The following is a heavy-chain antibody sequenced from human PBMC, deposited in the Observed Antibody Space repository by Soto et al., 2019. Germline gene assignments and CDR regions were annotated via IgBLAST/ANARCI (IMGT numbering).Heavy chain of an antibody. CDR3: AKEAGLVRFFDWLSNGLDV. CDR2: ISWNSGNK. J-gene: IGHJ6*02. Sequence: DVQLVESGGDLVQPGRSLRLSCAASGFTFDDYAMHWVRQAPGKGLEWVSGISWNSGNKGYADSVKGRFTISRDNAKNFLYLEMNSLRAGDTALYYCAKEAGLVRFFDWLSNGLDVWGQGTAVTVS. CDR1: GFTFDDYA. D-gene: IGHD3-9*01. V-gene: IGHV3-9*01.